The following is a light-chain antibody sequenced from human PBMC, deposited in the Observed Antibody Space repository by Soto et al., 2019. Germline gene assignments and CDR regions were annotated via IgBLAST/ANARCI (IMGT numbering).Light chain of an antibody. CDR3: QKYNSAPWT. Sequence: DIQMTQSPSSLSASVGDRVTITCRASQDISNYLAWYQQKPGKVPKLLIYAASTLQPGVPSRFSGSGSGTDITLTISSLQPEDVATYYCQKYNSAPWTFGQGTKVEVK. CDR2: AAS. V-gene: IGKV1-27*01. J-gene: IGKJ1*01. CDR1: QDISNY.